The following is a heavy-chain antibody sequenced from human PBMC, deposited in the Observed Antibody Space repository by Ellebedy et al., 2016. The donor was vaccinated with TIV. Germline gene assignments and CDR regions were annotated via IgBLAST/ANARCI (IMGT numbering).Heavy chain of an antibody. CDR1: RFTFSSYW. CDR3: AGDGR. CDR2: INEDGSAK. V-gene: IGHV3-7*01. Sequence: PGGSLRLSCAASRFTFSSYWMSWVRQPPGKGLEWVANINEDGSAKDYVDSVKGRFSISRDNAKNSLYLRMNSLRVEDTAVYYCAGDGRWGQGTLVTVSS. J-gene: IGHJ4*02.